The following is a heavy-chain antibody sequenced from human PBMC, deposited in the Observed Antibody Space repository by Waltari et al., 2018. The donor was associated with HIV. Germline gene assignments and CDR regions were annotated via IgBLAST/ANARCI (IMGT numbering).Heavy chain of an antibody. D-gene: IGHD5-18*01. Sequence: QVQLHESGPGMVKPSETLSLNCAVSGYSTSSDHYWGWIRQPPGKGLGWIGSASRSGSTYYSPSLKSRVTISLDTSKNQFSLKLNSVAAADTAVYYCGSGSRRGHSHGIDYWGQGTLVTVSS. V-gene: IGHV4-38-2*01. CDR1: GYSTSSDHY. CDR3: GSGSRRGHSHGIDY. CDR2: ASRSGST. J-gene: IGHJ4*02.